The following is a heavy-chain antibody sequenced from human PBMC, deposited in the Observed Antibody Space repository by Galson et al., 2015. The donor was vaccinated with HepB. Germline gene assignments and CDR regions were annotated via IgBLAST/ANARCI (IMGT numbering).Heavy chain of an antibody. CDR1: GFTFGDYA. CDR3: TRGPRSDGGWRYDSSGYYSDY. J-gene: IGHJ4*02. V-gene: IGHV3-49*04. D-gene: IGHD3-22*01. Sequence: SLRLSCAASGFTFGDYAMSWVRQAPGKGLEWVGFIRSKAYGGTTEYAASVKGRFTISRDDSKSIAYLQMNSLKTEDTAVYYCTRGPRSDGGWRYDSSGYYSDYWGQGTLVTVSS. CDR2: IRSKAYGGTT.